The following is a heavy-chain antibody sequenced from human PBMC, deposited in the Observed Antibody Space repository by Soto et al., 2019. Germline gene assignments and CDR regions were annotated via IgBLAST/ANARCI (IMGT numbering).Heavy chain of an antibody. V-gene: IGHV3-30*18. Sequence: GGSLRLSCAASGFTFSSYGMHWVRQAPGKGLEWVAVISYDGSNKYYADSVKGRFTISRDNSKNTLYLQMNSLRAEDTAVYYCAEDPLYYSSGDPYYFDYWGQGTLVTVSS. J-gene: IGHJ4*02. D-gene: IGHD6-19*01. CDR3: AEDPLYYSSGDPYYFDY. CDR2: ISYDGSNK. CDR1: GFTFSSYG.